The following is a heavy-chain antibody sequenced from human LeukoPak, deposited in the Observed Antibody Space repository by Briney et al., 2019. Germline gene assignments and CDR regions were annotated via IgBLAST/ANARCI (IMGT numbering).Heavy chain of an antibody. CDR2: IIPMFGTS. J-gene: IGHJ4*02. D-gene: IGHD3-3*01. Sequence: SVKVSCKASGGNFISYAVSWVRQAPGQGLEWMGGIIPMFGTSNYAQKFQGRVTITTDESTTTAYMELGSLSSEDTAVYYCATYTLSQFWSGYYHFDYWGQGTLVSVSS. CDR3: ATYTLSQFWSGYYHFDY. V-gene: IGHV1-69*05. CDR1: GGNFISYA.